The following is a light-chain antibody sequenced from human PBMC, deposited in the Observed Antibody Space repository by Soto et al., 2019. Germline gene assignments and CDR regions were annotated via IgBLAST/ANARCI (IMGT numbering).Light chain of an antibody. V-gene: IGLV2-14*01. CDR3: SSYTSRSTSIG. CDR2: EVS. J-gene: IGLJ1*01. CDR1: SSDGGGYNY. Sequence: QSALTQPASGSGSPGQWITISCTGDSSDGGGYNYVSWYQQHPGKAPKVMISEVSNRPSGVSNRFSGYKSGNTASLTISGLEAEEEDDYYCSSYTSRSTSIGFGTGSQLIVL.